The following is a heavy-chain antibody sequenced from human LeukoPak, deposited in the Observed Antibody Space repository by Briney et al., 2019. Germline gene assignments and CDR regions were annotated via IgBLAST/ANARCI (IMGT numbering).Heavy chain of an antibody. CDR1: GYTLTELS. Sequence: ASVKVSCKVSGYTLTELSLHWVRQAPGKGHEWMGGFDPEDGETIYAQKFQGRVTMTEDTSTDTAYMELSSLRSEDTAVYYCATDRSSGSYRNFDYWGQGTLVTVSS. J-gene: IGHJ4*02. V-gene: IGHV1-24*01. D-gene: IGHD1-26*01. CDR3: ATDRSSGSYRNFDY. CDR2: FDPEDGET.